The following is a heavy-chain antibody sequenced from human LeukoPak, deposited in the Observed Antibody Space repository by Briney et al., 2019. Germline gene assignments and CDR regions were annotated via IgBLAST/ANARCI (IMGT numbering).Heavy chain of an antibody. V-gene: IGHV4-34*01. D-gene: IGHD2-15*01. CDR2: INHSGST. CDR1: GGSFSGYY. CDR3: CSYGLDAFDI. Sequence: SETLSLTCAVYGGSFSGYYWSWIRQPPGKGLEWIGEINHSGSTNYNPSLKSRVTISVDTSKNQFSLKLSSVTAADTAVYYCCSYGLDAFDIWGQGTMVTVSS. J-gene: IGHJ3*02.